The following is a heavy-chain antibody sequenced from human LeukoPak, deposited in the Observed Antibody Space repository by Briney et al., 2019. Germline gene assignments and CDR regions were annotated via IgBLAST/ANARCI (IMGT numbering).Heavy chain of an antibody. CDR1: GYTFTGYY. CDR3: ARDPYDILTGYFDFDY. CDR2: INPNSGGT. Sequence: ASVKVSCKASGYTFTGYYMHWVRRAPGQGLEWMGWINPNSGGTNYAQKFQGRVTMTRDTSISTAYMELSRLRSDDTAVYYCARDPYDILTGYFDFDYWGQGTLVTVSS. D-gene: IGHD3-9*01. V-gene: IGHV1-2*02. J-gene: IGHJ4*02.